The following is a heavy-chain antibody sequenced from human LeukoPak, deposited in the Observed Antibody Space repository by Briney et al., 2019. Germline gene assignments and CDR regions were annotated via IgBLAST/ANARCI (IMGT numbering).Heavy chain of an antibody. J-gene: IGHJ4*02. Sequence: GRSLRLSCAASGFTFSSYGMHWVRQAPGKGLEWVAFIRYDGTNKYYADSVKGRFTVSRDNSKNTLYLQMNSLRVEDTAEYYCATSQGVSVNGGQGTLVTVSS. V-gene: IGHV3-30*02. CDR3: ATSQGVSVN. D-gene: IGHD4-17*01. CDR1: GFTFSSYG. CDR2: IRYDGTNK.